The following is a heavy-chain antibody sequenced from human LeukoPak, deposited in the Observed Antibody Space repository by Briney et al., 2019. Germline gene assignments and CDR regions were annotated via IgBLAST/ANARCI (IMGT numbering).Heavy chain of an antibody. Sequence: ASVKVSCKASGYTFTSYDINWVRQATGQGLEWMGWMNPNSGNTGYAQKFQGRVTMTRNTSISTAYMELSSLRSEDTAVYYCARGSTYYDILTGYTPYYYYYYMDVWGKGTTVTISS. CDR2: MNPNSGNT. CDR3: ARGSTYYDILTGYTPYYYYYYMDV. V-gene: IGHV1-8*01. CDR1: GYTFTSYD. D-gene: IGHD3-9*01. J-gene: IGHJ6*03.